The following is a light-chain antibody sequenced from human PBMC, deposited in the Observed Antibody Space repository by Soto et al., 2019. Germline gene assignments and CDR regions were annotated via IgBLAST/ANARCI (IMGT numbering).Light chain of an antibody. V-gene: IGKV2-28*01. CDR2: LGS. CDR3: MQALQTSWT. Sequence: DIVMTQSPLSLPVTPGEPASISCRSSQSLLHSNGYNYLDWYLQKPGQSPQLLIYLGSNRDSGVPDRLSGSGSGTDFTLKISRVEAEDVGVYYCMQALQTSWTFGQGTKVEIK. J-gene: IGKJ1*01. CDR1: QSLLHSNGYNY.